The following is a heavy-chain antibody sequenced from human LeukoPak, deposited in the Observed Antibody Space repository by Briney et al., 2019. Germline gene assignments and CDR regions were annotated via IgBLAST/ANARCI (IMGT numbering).Heavy chain of an antibody. CDR2: IYHTGST. CDR1: GYSISSGYY. Sequence: PSETLSLTCGVSGYSISSGYYRGWIRQPPGKGLQWIGTIYHTGSTYYKPSLKSRVTISVDTSKNQFSLKLNSVTAADTAVYYCARQLFTTSRHFDSWGQGTLVTVSS. J-gene: IGHJ4*02. CDR3: ARQLFTTSRHFDS. V-gene: IGHV4-38-2*01. D-gene: IGHD2-2*01.